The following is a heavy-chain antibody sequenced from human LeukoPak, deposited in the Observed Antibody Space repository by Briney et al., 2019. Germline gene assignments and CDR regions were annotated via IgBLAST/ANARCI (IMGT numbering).Heavy chain of an antibody. CDR3: ARVAPPPMVRGVMFVWFDP. CDR2: ISAYNGNT. Sequence: GASVKVSCKASGYTFTSYGISWVRQAPGQGLEWMGWISAYNGNTNYAQKLQGRVTMTTDTSTSTAYMEPRSLRSDDTAVYYCARVAPPPMVRGVMFVWFDPWGQGTLVTVSS. J-gene: IGHJ5*02. CDR1: GYTFTSYG. D-gene: IGHD3-10*01. V-gene: IGHV1-18*01.